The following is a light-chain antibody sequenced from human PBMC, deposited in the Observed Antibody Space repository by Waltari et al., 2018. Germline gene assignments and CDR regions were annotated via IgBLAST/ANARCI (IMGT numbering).Light chain of an antibody. J-gene: IGKJ4*01. V-gene: IGKV3-20*01. CDR1: QSIPSNY. CDR2: IAS. CDR3: QQYDNWPPT. Sequence: IVLTQSPGTLSLSPGERATLSCRASQSIPSNYLAWYQQRPGRAPRLLIYIASSRATGIPDRFSGSGSGTDFTLTISRLEPEDFAVYYCQQYDNWPPTFGGGAKVEIK.